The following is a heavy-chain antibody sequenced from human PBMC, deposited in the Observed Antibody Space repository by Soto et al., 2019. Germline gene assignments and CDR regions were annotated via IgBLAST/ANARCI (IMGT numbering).Heavy chain of an antibody. J-gene: IGHJ4*02. CDR1: VVTFSSYA. V-gene: IGHV3-23*01. CDR3: ARSGSYSWLPY. Sequence: SLRLSCASSVVTFSSYALIWFRQAPGRGLEWVSSISPSGDTYYADSVKGRFTLSRDNSKNTVYLQMNSLKAEDTALYFCARSGSYSWLPYWGQGTLVTVSS. D-gene: IGHD1-26*01. CDR2: ISPSGDT.